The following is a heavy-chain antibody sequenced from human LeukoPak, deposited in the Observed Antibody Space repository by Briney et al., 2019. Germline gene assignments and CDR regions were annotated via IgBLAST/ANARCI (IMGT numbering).Heavy chain of an antibody. CDR1: GFTFSSYW. J-gene: IGHJ4*02. CDR2: INSDGSRT. CDR3: ARESCSSTSCYPFDY. Sequence: GGSLRLSCAASGFTFSSYWMPWVRQAPGKGLVWVSRINSDGSRTRYADSVKGRFTISRDNAKNTLYLQMNSLRAEDTAVYYCARESCSSTSCYPFDYWGQGTLVTVSS. V-gene: IGHV3-74*01. D-gene: IGHD2-2*01.